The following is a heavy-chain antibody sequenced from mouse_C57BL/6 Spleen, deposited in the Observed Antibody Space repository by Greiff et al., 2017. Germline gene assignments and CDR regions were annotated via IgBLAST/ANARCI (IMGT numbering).Heavy chain of an antibody. CDR1: GYAFSSYW. Sequence: VQLQQSGAELVKPGASVKISCKASGYAFSSYWMNWVKQRPGKGLEWIGQIYPGDGDTNYNGKFKGKATLTADKSSSTAYMQLRSLTSEDSAVYFGARLDSSRYGINYWGQGTLATVSA. CDR2: IYPGDGDT. CDR3: ARLDSSRYGINY. V-gene: IGHV1-80*01. D-gene: IGHD3-2*02. J-gene: IGHJ3*01.